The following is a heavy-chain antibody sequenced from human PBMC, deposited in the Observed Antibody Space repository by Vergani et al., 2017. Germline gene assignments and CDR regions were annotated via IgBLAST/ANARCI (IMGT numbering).Heavy chain of an antibody. CDR3: ARGGVFSSDGMDV. D-gene: IGHD3-9*01. Sequence: EVQLVESGGGLVKPGGSLRLSCAASGFTFSSYSMNWVRQAPGKGLEWVSSISSSSSYIYYADSVKGRFTISRDNAKNSLYLQMNSLGAEDTAVYYCARGGVFSSDGMDVWGQGTTVTVSS. CDR2: ISSSSSYI. V-gene: IGHV3-21*01. J-gene: IGHJ6*02. CDR1: GFTFSSYS.